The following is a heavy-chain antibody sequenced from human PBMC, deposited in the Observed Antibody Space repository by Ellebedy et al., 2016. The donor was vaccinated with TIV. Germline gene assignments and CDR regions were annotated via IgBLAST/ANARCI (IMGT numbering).Heavy chain of an antibody. J-gene: IGHJ4*02. Sequence: GESLKISXAASGFTFSSYDMHWVRQATGKGLEWVSAIGTAGDTYYPGSVKGRFTISRENAKNSLYLQMNSLRAGDTAVYYCTTDITMIGPIQYVNLGYWGQGTLVTVSS. CDR3: TTDITMIGPIQYVNLGY. CDR1: GFTFSSYD. CDR2: IGTAGDT. V-gene: IGHV3-13*01. D-gene: IGHD3-22*01.